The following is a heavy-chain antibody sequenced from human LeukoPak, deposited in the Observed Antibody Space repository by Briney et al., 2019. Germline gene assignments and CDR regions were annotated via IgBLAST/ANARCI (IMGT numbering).Heavy chain of an antibody. J-gene: IGHJ4*02. CDR1: GGSFSGYF. CDR3: ARFGTY. D-gene: IGHD3-10*01. V-gene: IGHV4-34*01. CDR2: INRSGSA. Sequence: SETLSLTCAVYGGSFSGYFWSWIRQPPGKGLEWIGEINRSGSATYNPSLKSRVTISVDTSKNQFSLKLNSVTAADTAVYYCARFGTYWGQGILVTVSS.